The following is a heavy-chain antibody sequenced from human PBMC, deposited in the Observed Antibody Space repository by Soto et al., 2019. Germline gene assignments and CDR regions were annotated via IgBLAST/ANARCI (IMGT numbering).Heavy chain of an antibody. Sequence: PGGSLRLSCAASGVTVSDYYMSWIRQAPGKGLEWISYISSSARTIYYADSVKGRFTISRDNAKNSLYLQMNSLRGEDTAVYYCARRSDNTGYPPVDYWGQGTLVTVSS. V-gene: IGHV3-11*01. CDR3: ARRSDNTGYPPVDY. CDR2: ISSSARTI. D-gene: IGHD3-22*01. J-gene: IGHJ4*02. CDR1: GVTVSDYY.